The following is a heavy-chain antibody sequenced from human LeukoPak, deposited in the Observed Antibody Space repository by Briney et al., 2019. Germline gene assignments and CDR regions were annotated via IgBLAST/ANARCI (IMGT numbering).Heavy chain of an antibody. CDR1: GGSISSYY. D-gene: IGHD3-22*01. Sequence: SETLSFTCTVSGGSISSYYWSWIRQPPGKGLEWIGYIYYSGSTNYNPSLKSRVTISVDTSKNQFSPKLSSVTAADTAVYCCARVYYYDSSGPSSYFDYWGQGTLVTVSS. V-gene: IGHV4-59*01. J-gene: IGHJ4*02. CDR2: IYYSGST. CDR3: ARVYYYDSSGPSSYFDY.